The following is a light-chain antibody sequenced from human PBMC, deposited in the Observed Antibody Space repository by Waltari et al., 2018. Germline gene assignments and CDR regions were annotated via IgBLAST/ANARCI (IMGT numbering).Light chain of an antibody. Sequence: SYELTQPPSVSVSPGPTARITCSGDALPKQYHYWYQQKPGQAPVLVIVKDSERPSGIPERFSGSSSGTTVTLTISGVQAEDEADYYCQSANSNGTFVVFGGGTKLSVL. CDR1: ALPKQY. J-gene: IGLJ2*01. V-gene: IGLV3-25*03. CDR3: QSANSNGTFVV. CDR2: KDS.